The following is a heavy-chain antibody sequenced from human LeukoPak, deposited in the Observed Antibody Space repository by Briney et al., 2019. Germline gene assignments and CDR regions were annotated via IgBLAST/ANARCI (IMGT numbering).Heavy chain of an antibody. CDR3: AREIFGVVMRYFDY. CDR1: GGSFSGYY. Sequence: PSETLSLTCAVYGGSFSGYYWSWIRQPPGKGLEWIGYIYHSGSTYYNPSLKSRVTISVDRSKNQFSLKLSSATAADTAVYYCAREIFGVVMRYFDYWGQGTLVTVSS. V-gene: IGHV4-34*01. CDR2: IYHSGST. J-gene: IGHJ4*02. D-gene: IGHD3-3*01.